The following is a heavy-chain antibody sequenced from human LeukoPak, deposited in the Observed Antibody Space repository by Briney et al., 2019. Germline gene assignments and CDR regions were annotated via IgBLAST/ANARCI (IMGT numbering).Heavy chain of an antibody. Sequence: PSETLSLTCAVSGGSFSGYYWSWIRQPPGKGLEWIGEINHSGSTNYNPSLKSRVTISVGTAKNQFSLKLSSVTAADTAVYYCARRSGTVLFDYWGGGTVVTVSS. CDR1: GGSFSGYY. D-gene: IGHD4-17*01. V-gene: IGHV4-34*01. J-gene: IGHJ4*02. CDR2: INHSGST. CDR3: ARRSGTVLFDY.